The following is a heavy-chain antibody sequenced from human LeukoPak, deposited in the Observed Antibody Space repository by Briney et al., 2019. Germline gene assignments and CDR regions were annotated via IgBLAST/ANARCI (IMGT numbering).Heavy chain of an antibody. J-gene: IGHJ4*02. CDR1: GYTFTSYD. CDR2: INAGNGNT. CDR3: ARDKRAPNYFDY. V-gene: IGHV1-3*01. Sequence: ASVKVSCKASGYTFTSYDINWVRQATGQGLEWMGWINAGNGNTKYSQKFQGRVTITRDTSASTAYMELSSLRSEDTAVYYCARDKRAPNYFDYWGQGTLVTVSS. D-gene: IGHD1-26*01.